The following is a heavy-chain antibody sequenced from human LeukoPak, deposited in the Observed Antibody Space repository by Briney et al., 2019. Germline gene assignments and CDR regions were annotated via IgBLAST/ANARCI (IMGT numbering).Heavy chain of an antibody. D-gene: IGHD2-15*01. CDR1: GYTFTTYG. CDR2: ISGHNGNT. V-gene: IGHV1-18*01. Sequence: ASVKVSCKTSGYTFTTYGLTWVRQAPGQGLEWMGWISGHNGNTNYAQKFQGRVTMTRNTSISTAYMELSSLRSEDTAVYYCARVVVAGTYPYYYYMDVWGKGTTVTISS. J-gene: IGHJ6*03. CDR3: ARVVVAGTYPYYYYMDV.